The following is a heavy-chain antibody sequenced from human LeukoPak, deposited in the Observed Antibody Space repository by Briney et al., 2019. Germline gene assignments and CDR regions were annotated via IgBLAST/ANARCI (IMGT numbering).Heavy chain of an antibody. Sequence: SETLSLTCTVSGGSISSYYWSWIRQPPGKGLEWIGYIYYSGSTNYNPSLKSRVTISVDTSKNQFSLKLNSVTAADTAVYYCARDLGLGNWFDPWGQGTLVTVSS. CDR1: GGSISSYY. CDR3: ARDLGLGNWFDP. J-gene: IGHJ5*02. D-gene: IGHD3/OR15-3a*01. V-gene: IGHV4-59*01. CDR2: IYYSGST.